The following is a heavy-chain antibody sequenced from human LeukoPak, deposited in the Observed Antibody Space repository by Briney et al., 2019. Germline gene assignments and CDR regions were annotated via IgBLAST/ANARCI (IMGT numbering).Heavy chain of an antibody. D-gene: IGHD3-22*01. CDR3: ARVRYYDSSGYYYIGYFDY. V-gene: IGHV3-53*01. CDR1: GFTVSSNY. J-gene: IGHJ4*02. CDR2: IYSGGST. Sequence: PGGSLRLSXAASGFTVSSNYMSWVRQAPGKGLEWVSVIYSGGSTYYADSVKGRFTISRDNSKNTLYLQMNSLRAEDAAVYYCARVRYYDSSGYYYIGYFDYWGQGTLVTVSS.